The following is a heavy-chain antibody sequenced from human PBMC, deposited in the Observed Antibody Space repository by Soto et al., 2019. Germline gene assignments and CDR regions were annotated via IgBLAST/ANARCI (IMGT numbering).Heavy chain of an antibody. CDR1: GDSVRSRNYY. D-gene: IGHD3-3*01. CDR2: VYDSVNYDSGRS. Sequence: QVQLQESGPRLVKPSETLSLTCTVSGDSVRSRNYYWSWIRQAPGTGLEWIGYVYDSVNYDSGRSNYTPSLECRVTISLDTSKNEFSLNLISVTGADTAVYYCARESDFWDDAYMRTFDIWGQGTKVTVSS. CDR3: ARESDFWDDAYMRTFDI. J-gene: IGHJ3*02. V-gene: IGHV4-61*01.